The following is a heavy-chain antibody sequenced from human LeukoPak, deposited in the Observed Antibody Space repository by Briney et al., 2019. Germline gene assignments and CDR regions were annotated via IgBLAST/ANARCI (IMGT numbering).Heavy chain of an antibody. CDR2: IIPIFGTA. CDR3: ARSDVDTAMVTTFDY. CDR1: GGTFSSYA. J-gene: IGHJ4*02. Sequence: SVKVSCKASGGTFSSYAISWVRQAPGQGLEWMGGIIPIFGTANYAQKFQGRVTITADESTSTAYMELSSLRSEDTAVYYCARSDVDTAMVTTFDYWGQGTLVTVS. D-gene: IGHD5-18*01. V-gene: IGHV1-69*13.